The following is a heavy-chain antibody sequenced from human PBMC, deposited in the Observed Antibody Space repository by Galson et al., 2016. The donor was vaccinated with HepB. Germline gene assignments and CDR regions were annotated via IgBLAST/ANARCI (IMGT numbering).Heavy chain of an antibody. Sequence: SETLSLTCNVSGGSVSSGRHYWAWIRQPPGKGLGYIGSVYYGGSTYYNPSLESRVTISVDTSKDQFPLKLRSTTASDTAVYYCVRHFFPSRYPNWFDSWGQGTLVTISS. J-gene: IGHJ5*01. V-gene: IGHV4-39*01. CDR2: VYYGGST. CDR3: VRHFFPSRYPNWFDS. CDR1: GGSVSSGRHY. D-gene: IGHD1-1*01.